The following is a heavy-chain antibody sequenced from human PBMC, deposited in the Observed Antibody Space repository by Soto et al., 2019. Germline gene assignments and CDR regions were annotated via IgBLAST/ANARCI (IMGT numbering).Heavy chain of an antibody. CDR2: INRNGGST. V-gene: IGHV3-20*04. D-gene: IGHD2-15*01. Sequence: EVQLVESGGGVVRPGGSLRLSCAASGFTFDDYGMSWVRQAPGKGLEWVSGINRNGGSTGYADSVKGRFTISRDNAQNPLYLQMNSLSAENTPLYYCAREGCIGRSCYSYWGQGTLVTVSS. CDR1: GFTFDDYG. CDR3: AREGCIGRSCYSY. J-gene: IGHJ4*02.